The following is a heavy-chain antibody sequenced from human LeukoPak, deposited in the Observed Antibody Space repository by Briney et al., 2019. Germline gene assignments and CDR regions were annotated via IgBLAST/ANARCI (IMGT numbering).Heavy chain of an antibody. V-gene: IGHV3-48*03. CDR2: ISSSGSTI. CDR1: GFTFSSNE. J-gene: IGHJ6*04. Sequence: TGGSLRLSCAASGFTFSSNEMNWVRQAPGKGLEWVSYISSSGSTIYYADSVKGRFTISRDNAKNSLYLQMNSLRAEDTAVYYCARVSRVYYGMDVWGKGTTVTVSS. CDR3: ARVSRVYYGMDV. D-gene: IGHD2-2*01.